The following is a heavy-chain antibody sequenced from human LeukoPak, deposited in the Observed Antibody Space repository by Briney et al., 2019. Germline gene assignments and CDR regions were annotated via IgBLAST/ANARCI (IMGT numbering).Heavy chain of an antibody. CDR3: AGSGWELLWGYFDY. CDR2: IYYSGST. CDR1: GVSISSYY. V-gene: IGHV4-59*01. J-gene: IGHJ4*02. D-gene: IGHD1-26*01. Sequence: SETLSLTCTVSGVSISSYYWSWIRQPPGKGLKWIGYIYYSGSTNYNPSLKSRVTISVDTSKNQFSLKLSSVTAADTAVYYCAGSGWELLWGYFDYWGQGTLVTVSS.